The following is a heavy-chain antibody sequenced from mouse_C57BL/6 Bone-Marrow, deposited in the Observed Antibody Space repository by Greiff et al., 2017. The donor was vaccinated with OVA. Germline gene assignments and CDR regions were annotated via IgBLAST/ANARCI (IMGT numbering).Heavy chain of an antibody. CDR2: IDPSDSYT. V-gene: IGHV1-59*01. Sequence: QVQLQQPGAELVRPGTSVKLSCKASGYTFTSYWMHWVKQRPGQGLEWIGVIDPSDSYTNYNQKFKGKATLTVDTSSSTAYMQLSSLTSEDSAVYYCARGWLLPYYYAMDYWGQGTSVTVSS. D-gene: IGHD2-3*01. CDR3: ARGWLLPYYYAMDY. J-gene: IGHJ4*01. CDR1: GYTFTSYW.